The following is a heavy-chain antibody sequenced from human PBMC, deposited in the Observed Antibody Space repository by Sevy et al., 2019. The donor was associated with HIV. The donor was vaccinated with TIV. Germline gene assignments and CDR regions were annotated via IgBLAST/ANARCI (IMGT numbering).Heavy chain of an antibody. V-gene: IGHV3-23*01. CDR3: AKEFRYCSGGSCHSSYWYFDL. Sequence: GGSLRLSCAASGFTFSTYAMSWVRQAPGKGLEWVSTSSGSGGSTYYADSVKGRFTISRDNSKNTLYLQMNGLRPEDTAVYYCAKEFRYCSGGSCHSSYWYFDLWGRGTLVTVSS. J-gene: IGHJ2*01. CDR2: SSGSGGST. CDR1: GFTFSTYA. D-gene: IGHD2-15*01.